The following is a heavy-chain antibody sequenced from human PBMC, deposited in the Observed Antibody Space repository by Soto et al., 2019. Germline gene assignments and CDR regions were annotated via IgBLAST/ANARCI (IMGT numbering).Heavy chain of an antibody. J-gene: IGHJ4*02. D-gene: IGHD4-17*01. V-gene: IGHV3-21*01. CDR1: GFSFSDYT. CDR2: ISSSTSYI. CDR3: ARDPYGGNSRGYYFDY. Sequence: TGGSLRLSCAASGFSFSDYTMNWVRQTPGKGLEWVSCISSSTSYIYYAESVKGRFSISRDNAKNSLYLQMNSLRDEDTAVYYCARDPYGGNSRGYYFDYWGQGTLVTVSS.